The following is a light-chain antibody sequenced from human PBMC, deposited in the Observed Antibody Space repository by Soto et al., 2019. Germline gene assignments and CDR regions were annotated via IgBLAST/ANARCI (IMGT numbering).Light chain of an antibody. CDR3: QVYDVSTT. V-gene: IGKV3-20*01. J-gene: IGKJ5*01. Sequence: EIVLTQSPGTLSLSPGERATLSCRASQSVSTGHLAWYQQKPGQAPRLLIYGVSSRVTGIPDRFSGSGSGTDFTLTINRLEHEYFAVYSCQVYDVSTTFGQGTRLEIK. CDR1: QSVSTGH. CDR2: GVS.